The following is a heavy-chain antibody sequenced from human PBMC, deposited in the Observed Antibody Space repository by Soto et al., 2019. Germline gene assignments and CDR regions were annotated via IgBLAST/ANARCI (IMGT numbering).Heavy chain of an antibody. CDR3: ARDAPPPELRFLEWHNYDYNGMDV. V-gene: IGHV1-18*01. D-gene: IGHD3-3*01. J-gene: IGHJ6*02. Sequence: QVQVVQSGDEVKETGASVRVSCKTSGYSFTAYGISWVRQAPGQGLEWMGWISCYNGKTKYAQKVQGRDTMTTDTSRSTAYMEVRSLRSDDTANYYCARDAPPPELRFLEWHNYDYNGMDVWGQGTTVTVSS. CDR1: GYSFTAYG. CDR2: ISCYNGKT.